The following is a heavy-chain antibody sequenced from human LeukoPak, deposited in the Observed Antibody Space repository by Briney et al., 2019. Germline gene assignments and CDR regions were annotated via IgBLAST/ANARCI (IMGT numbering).Heavy chain of an antibody. CDR2: IGGSGTST. CDR3: ARGGGYTGWYKYYFDC. D-gene: IGHD6-19*01. V-gene: IGHV3-48*03. J-gene: IGHJ4*02. Sequence: GGSLRLSCAASGFTFGSYEVNWVRQAPGKRLEWVSYIGGSGTSTYYADSVKGRFTISRDNARNSLYLQVNSLRAEDTAIYYCARGGGYTGWYKYYFDCWGQGALVTVSS. CDR1: GFTFGSYE.